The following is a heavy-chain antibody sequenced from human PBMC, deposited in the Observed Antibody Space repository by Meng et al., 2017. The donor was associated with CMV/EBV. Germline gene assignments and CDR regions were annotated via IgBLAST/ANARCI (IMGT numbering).Heavy chain of an antibody. CDR1: GFTVSSNY. Sequence: EGQLVASGGGLVQPWGSLGLSCAASGFTVSSNYMSWVRQAPGKGLELVSVIYSGGSTYYADSVKGRFTISRDNSKNTLYLQMNSLRAEDTAVYYCASMVYAIGDYWGQGTLVTVSS. D-gene: IGHD2-8*01. V-gene: IGHV3-66*01. J-gene: IGHJ4*02. CDR2: IYSGGST. CDR3: ASMVYAIGDY.